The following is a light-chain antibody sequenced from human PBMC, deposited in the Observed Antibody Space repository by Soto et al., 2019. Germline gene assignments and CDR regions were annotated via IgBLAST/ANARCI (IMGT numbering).Light chain of an antibody. CDR1: ESVSSN. J-gene: IGKJ2*01. V-gene: IGKV3-15*01. Sequence: EIIMTQSPATLSVSPGERATLSCRASESVSSNLAWYQQKPGQAPRLLIYGASTRATGIPPRFSGSGSGTEFTLSISSLQSTDFAVYYCQQFDTSPYTFGQGTKLEIK. CDR3: QQFDTSPYT. CDR2: GAS.